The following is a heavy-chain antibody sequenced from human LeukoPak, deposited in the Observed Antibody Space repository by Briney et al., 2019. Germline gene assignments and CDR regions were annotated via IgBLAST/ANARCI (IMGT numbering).Heavy chain of an antibody. CDR3: ARAGLYYGSGSYYFDY. D-gene: IGHD3-10*01. Sequence: PSETLPLTCTVSGYSISSGYYWGWIRQPPGKGLEWIGSIYHSGSTYYNPSLKSRVTISVDTSKNQFSLKLSSVTAADTAVYYCARAGLYYGSGSYYFDYWGQGTLVTVSS. J-gene: IGHJ4*02. CDR2: IYHSGST. V-gene: IGHV4-38-2*02. CDR1: GYSISSGYY.